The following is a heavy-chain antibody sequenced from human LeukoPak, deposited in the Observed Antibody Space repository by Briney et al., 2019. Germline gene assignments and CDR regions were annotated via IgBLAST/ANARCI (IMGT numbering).Heavy chain of an antibody. CDR1: GYKFTAYH. Sequence: ASVKVSCKASGYKFTAYHMQWVRQAPGQGLEGMGGITPNSGGTKYAPKFQGRVTMTRDTSMSTVYMELSGLKSDDTAMYYCARDGTGWFQDYWGQGTLVTVSS. V-gene: IGHV1-2*02. CDR2: ITPNSGGT. D-gene: IGHD6-19*01. CDR3: ARDGTGWFQDY. J-gene: IGHJ4*02.